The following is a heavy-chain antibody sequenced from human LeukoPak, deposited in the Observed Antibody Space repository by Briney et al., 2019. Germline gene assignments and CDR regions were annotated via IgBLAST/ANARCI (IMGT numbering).Heavy chain of an antibody. D-gene: IGHD3-22*01. V-gene: IGHV4-39*01. CDR2: IYYSGST. CDR1: GGSISSSSYY. Sequence: TSETLSLTCTVSGGSISSSSYYWGWIRQPPGKGLEWIGSIYYSGSTYYNPSLKSRVTISVDTSKNQFSLKLSSVTAADTAVYYCARQRRYYDSSGYQLDAFDIWGQGTMVTVSS. J-gene: IGHJ3*02. CDR3: ARQRRYYDSSGYQLDAFDI.